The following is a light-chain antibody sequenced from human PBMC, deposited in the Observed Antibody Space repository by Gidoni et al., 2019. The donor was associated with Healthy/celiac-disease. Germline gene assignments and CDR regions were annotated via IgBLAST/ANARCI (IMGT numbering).Light chain of an antibody. V-gene: IGKV3-11*01. CDR3: QQRNNWPLCT. CDR2: DAS. CDR1: QSVSSY. J-gene: IGKJ2*02. Sequence: EIVLTQSPAPLSLSPGERATLSCRASQSVSSYLAWYQQKPGQAPRLLIYDASNRATGIPARFSGSGSGTEFTLTISSLQSEDFAVYYCQQRNNWPLCTFGQGTKVEIK.